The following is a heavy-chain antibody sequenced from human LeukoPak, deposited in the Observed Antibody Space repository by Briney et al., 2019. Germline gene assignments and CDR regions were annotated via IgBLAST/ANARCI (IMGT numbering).Heavy chain of an antibody. V-gene: IGHV3-53*01. CDR3: ARLVATTGRLYFDY. CDR1: GFTVSSNY. J-gene: IGHJ4*02. D-gene: IGHD2-2*01. Sequence: GGSLRLSCAASGFTVSSNYMGWVRQAPGKGLEYVSVIYSGGNTYYAGSVKGRFTISRDNSKNTVYLQMNSLRAEDTAVFYCARLVATTGRLYFDYWGQGNQVTVSS. CDR2: IYSGGNT.